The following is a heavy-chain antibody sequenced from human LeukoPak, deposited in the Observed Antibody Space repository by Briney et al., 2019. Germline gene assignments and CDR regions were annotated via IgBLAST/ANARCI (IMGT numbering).Heavy chain of an antibody. CDR3: AKDQVGATSPFDI. D-gene: IGHD1-26*01. CDR1: GFTFSSYG. V-gene: IGHV3-30*02. CDR2: IRYDGSNK. Sequence: PGGSLRLSCAAFGFTFSSYGMHWVRQAPGKGLGWVAFIRYDGSNKYYADSIKGRFTISRDNSKNTLYPQMNSLRAEDTTMYYCAKDQVGATSPFDIWGQGTMVTVSS. J-gene: IGHJ3*02.